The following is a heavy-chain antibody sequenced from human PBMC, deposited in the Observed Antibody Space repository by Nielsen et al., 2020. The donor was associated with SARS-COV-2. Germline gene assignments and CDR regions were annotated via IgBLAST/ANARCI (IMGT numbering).Heavy chain of an antibody. CDR2: ISGSGGST. J-gene: IGHJ4*02. D-gene: IGHD1-26*01. CDR3: AKDSHSGSYYEVDYFDY. V-gene: IGHV3-23*01. Sequence: GGSLRLSCAASGFTFSSYAMSWVRQAPGKGLEWVSAISGSGGSTYYADSVKGRFTISRDNSKNTLYLQMNSLRAEDTAVYYCAKDSHSGSYYEVDYFDYWGQGTLVTVSS. CDR1: GFTFSSYA.